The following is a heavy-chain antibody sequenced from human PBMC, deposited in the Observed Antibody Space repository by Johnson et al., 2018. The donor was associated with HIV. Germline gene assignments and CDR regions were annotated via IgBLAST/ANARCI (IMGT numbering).Heavy chain of an antibody. Sequence: VQLVESGGGLVQPGGSLTLSCAASGFTFSHYWMHWVRQAPGNGLVWVSRMNSDGSTYYADSVKGRFTILRDNSKNTLYLQMNSLRVEDTAVYYCARLPSGYSRDDLDIWGQGTMVTVSS. J-gene: IGHJ3*02. CDR2: MNSDGST. CDR3: ARLPSGYSRDDLDI. CDR1: GFTFSHYW. V-gene: IGHV3-74*02. D-gene: IGHD5-18*01.